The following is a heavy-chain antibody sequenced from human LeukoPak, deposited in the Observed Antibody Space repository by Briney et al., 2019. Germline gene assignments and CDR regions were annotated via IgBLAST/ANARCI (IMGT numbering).Heavy chain of an antibody. V-gene: IGHV1-69*05. CDR1: GGTFSSYA. CDR3: ARDPSSDYTNTGFDY. D-gene: IGHD6-25*01. CDR2: IIPIFGTA. Sequence: SVKVSCKASGGTFSSYAISWVRQAPGQGLEWMGRIIPIFGTANYAQKFQGRVTITTDESTSTAYMELSSLRSEDTAVYYCARDPSSDYTNTGFDYWGQGTLVTVSS. J-gene: IGHJ4*02.